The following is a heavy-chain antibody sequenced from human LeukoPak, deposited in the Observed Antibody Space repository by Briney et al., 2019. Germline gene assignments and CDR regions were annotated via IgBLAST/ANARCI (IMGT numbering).Heavy chain of an antibody. Sequence: GGSLRLSCASSGFTFSDYYMSWIRQAPGKGLEWVSYISSSGSTIYYADSVKGRFTISRDNAKNSLYLQMNSLRAEDTAVYYCPRDDGPSMVYYYGMDVWGQGTTVTVSS. CDR2: ISSSGSTI. CDR3: PRDDGPSMVYYYGMDV. CDR1: GFTFSDYY. J-gene: IGHJ6*02. D-gene: IGHD2-8*01. V-gene: IGHV3-11*01.